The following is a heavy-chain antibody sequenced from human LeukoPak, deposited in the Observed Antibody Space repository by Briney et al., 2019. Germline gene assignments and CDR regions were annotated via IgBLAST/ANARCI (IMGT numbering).Heavy chain of an antibody. Sequence: EASVTVSCKASGGTLSSHAISWVRQAPGQGLEWMGGIIPIFGTANYAQKFQGRVTITADESTSTAYLELSSLRSEGTAMYFCARDLDLGGDIVTPFDYWGQGTLVTVTP. D-gene: IGHD3-16*02. CDR1: GGTLSSHA. J-gene: IGHJ4*02. V-gene: IGHV1-69*13. CDR2: IIPIFGTA. CDR3: ARDLDLGGDIVTPFDY.